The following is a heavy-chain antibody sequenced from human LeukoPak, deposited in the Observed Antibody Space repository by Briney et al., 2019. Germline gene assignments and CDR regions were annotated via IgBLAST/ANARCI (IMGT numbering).Heavy chain of an antibody. J-gene: IGHJ4*02. CDR1: GGSISSYY. V-gene: IGHV4-34*01. CDR3: ARQRIAAARSPFDY. CDR2: INHSGST. D-gene: IGHD6-13*01. Sequence: SETLSLTRTVSGGSISSYYWSWIRQPPGKGLEWIGEINHSGSTNYNPSLKSRVTISVDTSKNQFSLKLSSVTAADTAVYYCARQRIAAARSPFDYWGQGTLVTVSS.